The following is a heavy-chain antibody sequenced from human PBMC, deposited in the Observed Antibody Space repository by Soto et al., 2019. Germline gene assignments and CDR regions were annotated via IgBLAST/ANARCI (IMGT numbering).Heavy chain of an antibody. Sequence: GGSLRLSCAASGFTFSNAWMNWVRQAPGKGLEWVGRIKSKTDGGTTDYAAPVKGRFTISRDDSKNTLYLQMNSLKTEDTAVYYCTTDWGYCSSTSCPFDPYYYYYGMDVWGQGTTVTVSS. CDR2: IKSKTDGGTT. CDR3: TTDWGYCSSTSCPFDPYYYYYGMDV. D-gene: IGHD2-2*01. V-gene: IGHV3-15*07. CDR1: GFTFSNAW. J-gene: IGHJ6*02.